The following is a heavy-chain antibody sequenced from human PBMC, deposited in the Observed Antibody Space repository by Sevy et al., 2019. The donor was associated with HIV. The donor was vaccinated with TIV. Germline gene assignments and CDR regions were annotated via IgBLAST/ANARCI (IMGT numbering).Heavy chain of an antibody. CDR3: TRDMYGIDY. CDR1: GFTFSSYA. CDR2: VDNDGSGT. Sequence: GGSLRLSCAASGFTFSSYAMSWVRQAPGKGLEWVSRVDNDGSGTNYADSVKGRFTISRDNAKNTVYLQMNSLRAEDTAVYYCTRDMYGIDYWGQGTLVTVSS. D-gene: IGHD2-8*01. J-gene: IGHJ4*02. V-gene: IGHV3-74*01.